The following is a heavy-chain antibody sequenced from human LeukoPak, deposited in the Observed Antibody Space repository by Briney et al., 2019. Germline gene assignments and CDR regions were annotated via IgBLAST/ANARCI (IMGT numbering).Heavy chain of an antibody. V-gene: IGHV4-4*09. Sequence: PSETLSLTCTVSGGSIGSYYWSWIRQPPGKGLEWIGYIYTSGSTNYNPSLKSRVTISVDTSKNQFSLKLSSVTAADTAVYYCARLAGCSSTSCYVGWFDPWGQGTLVTVSS. CDR2: IYTSGST. CDR3: ARLAGCSSTSCYVGWFDP. D-gene: IGHD2-2*01. J-gene: IGHJ5*02. CDR1: GGSIGSYY.